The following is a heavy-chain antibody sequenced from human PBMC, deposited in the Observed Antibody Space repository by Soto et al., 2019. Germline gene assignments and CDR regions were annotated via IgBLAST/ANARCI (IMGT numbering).Heavy chain of an antibody. D-gene: IGHD3-10*01. Sequence: EVQLVESGGGLVQPGGSLRLSCAASGLTFTSNWMHWVRQAPGKGLVWLSRINSDGTTTTYADSVKGRFTISRDNAENTLYPPVNDLGGEDTAVYYCTRGGATGAGIYHFENWGQGTLVTVSS. CDR2: INSDGTTT. CDR1: GLTFTSNW. V-gene: IGHV3-74*01. J-gene: IGHJ4*02. CDR3: TRGGATGAGIYHFEN.